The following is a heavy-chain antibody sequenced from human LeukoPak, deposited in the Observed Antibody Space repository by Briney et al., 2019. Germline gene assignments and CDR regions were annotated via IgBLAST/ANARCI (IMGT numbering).Heavy chain of an antibody. CDR1: GVSLGTGGYS. J-gene: IGHJ4*02. D-gene: IGHD3-16*01. Sequence: SETLSLTCAVSGVSLGTGGYSWNWIRQPPGKGLEYIGYIYHSGRTYYNPSLKSRATISVDRSKNQFSLKLTSVTAAVTAVYYCARDKDLGFDFWGQGTLVTVSS. V-gene: IGHV4-30-2*01. CDR2: IYHSGRT. CDR3: ARDKDLGFDF.